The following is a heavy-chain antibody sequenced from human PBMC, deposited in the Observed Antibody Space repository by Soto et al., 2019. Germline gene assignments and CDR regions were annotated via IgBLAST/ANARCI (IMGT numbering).Heavy chain of an antibody. CDR3: AHPAMGQDYFDY. V-gene: IGHV2-5*02. J-gene: IGHJ4*02. Sequence: QITLKESGPTLVKPTQTLTLTCTFSGFSLSTSGVGVGWIRQPPGKALEWLALIYWDDDKRYSPSLKSRLTTTKDTPKHQVALKMTNMDPVDTATYYCAHPAMGQDYFDYWGQGTLVT. CDR2: IYWDDDK. CDR1: GFSLSTSGVG. D-gene: IGHD5-18*01.